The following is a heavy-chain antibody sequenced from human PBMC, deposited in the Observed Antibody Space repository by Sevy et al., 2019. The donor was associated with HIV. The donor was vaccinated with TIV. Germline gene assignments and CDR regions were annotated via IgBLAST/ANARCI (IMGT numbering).Heavy chain of an antibody. V-gene: IGHV1-69*13. J-gene: IGHJ4*02. D-gene: IGHD3-3*02. CDR2: ITPVLDTT. CDR3: ARWSISLDY. CDR1: GGTFSSYI. Sequence: ASVKVSCKASGGTFSSYITSWERQAPGQGLEWMGGITPVLDTTNYARNFKDRVTITADESTNTVYMELRSLRSEDTAVYFCARWSISLDYWGQGTLVTVSS.